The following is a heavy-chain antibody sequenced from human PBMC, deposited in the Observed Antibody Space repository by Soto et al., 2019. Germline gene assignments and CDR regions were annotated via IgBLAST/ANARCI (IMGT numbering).Heavy chain of an antibody. CDR2: LWYDGSGE. V-gene: IGHV3-33*08. CDR1: GFTFSDYG. Sequence: QVHLVESGGGVVQPGGSLRLSCAGSGFTFSDYGMHWVRQAPGKGLEWVAVLWYDGSGEYYTDSVRGRFTISRVNSKNTLYLQMNNLRDEDTGVYYCARDSVRFLEHFSKDYFDYWGQGTRFTVSS. CDR3: ARDSVRFLEHFSKDYFDY. J-gene: IGHJ4*02. D-gene: IGHD3-3*01.